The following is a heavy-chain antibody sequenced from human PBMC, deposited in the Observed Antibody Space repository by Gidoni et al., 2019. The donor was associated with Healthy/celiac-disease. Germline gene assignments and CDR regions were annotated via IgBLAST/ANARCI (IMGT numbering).Heavy chain of an antibody. D-gene: IGHD6-13*01. V-gene: IGHV1-3*01. CDR2: INAGNGNT. J-gene: IGHJ4*02. CDR1: GYTFTSYA. Sequence: QVQLVQPGAEVKKPGASVKVSCKASGYTFTSYAMHWVRQAPGQRLEWMGWINAGNGNTKYSQKFQGRVTITRDTSASTAYMELSSLRSEDTAVYYCARSRSSSWSPRFDYWGQGTLVTVSS. CDR3: ARSRSSSWSPRFDY.